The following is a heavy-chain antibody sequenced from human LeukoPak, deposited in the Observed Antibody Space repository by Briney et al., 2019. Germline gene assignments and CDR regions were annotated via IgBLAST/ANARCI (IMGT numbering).Heavy chain of an antibody. CDR2: ISWNSGSI. CDR3: AKDVAVDYYDSSGSAHDAFDI. J-gene: IGHJ3*02. Sequence: GGSLRLSCAASGFTFDDYAMHWVRQAPGKGLEWVSGISWNSGSIGYADPVKGRFTISRDNAKNSLYLQMNSLRAEDTALYYCAKDVAVDYYDSSGSAHDAFDIWGQGTMVTVSS. D-gene: IGHD3-22*01. V-gene: IGHV3-9*01. CDR1: GFTFDDYA.